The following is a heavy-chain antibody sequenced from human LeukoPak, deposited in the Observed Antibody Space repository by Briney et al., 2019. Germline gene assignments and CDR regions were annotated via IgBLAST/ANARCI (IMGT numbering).Heavy chain of an antibody. CDR2: IYPSGGT. J-gene: IGHJ4*02. CDR3: ARHIRSSGWYSDY. V-gene: IGHV3-66*04. Sequence: GGSLRLSCAASGFTFGRYSMNWVRQAPGKGLEWVSVIYPSGGTYYADSVKGQFTISRDNSKNTLYLEMNSLRAEDTAVYYCARHIRSSGWYSDYWGQGTLVTVSS. D-gene: IGHD6-19*01. CDR1: GFTFGRYS.